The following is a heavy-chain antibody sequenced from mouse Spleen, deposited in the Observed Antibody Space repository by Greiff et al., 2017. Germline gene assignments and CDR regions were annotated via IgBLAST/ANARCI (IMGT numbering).Heavy chain of an antibody. CDR1: GYSITSGYY. V-gene: IGHV3-6*01. J-gene: IGHJ3*01. Sequence: DVQLQESGPGLVKPSQSLSLTCSVTGYSITSGYYWNWIRQFPGNKLEWMGYISYDGSNNYNPSLKNRISITRDTSKNQFFLKLNSVTTEDTATYYCARDDYYGSGAYWGQGTLVTVSA. CDR2: ISYDGSN. D-gene: IGHD1-1*01. CDR3: ARDDYYGSGAY.